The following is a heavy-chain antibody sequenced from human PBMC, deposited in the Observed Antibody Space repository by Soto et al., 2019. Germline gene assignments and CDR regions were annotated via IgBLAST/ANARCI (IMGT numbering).Heavy chain of an antibody. J-gene: IGHJ4*02. CDR2: IHAYNGDT. Sequence: QVQLVQSGAEVKKPGASVKVSCKASGYTFSSYRLSWVRQAPGQGPEWMGWIHAYNGDTKYAQKFQDRLIMTTDTPTSTAYMELRSLTSDYTAVYYCARADYGDDDYWGQGTLVTVSS. CDR1: GYTFSSYR. D-gene: IGHD4-17*01. V-gene: IGHV1-18*01. CDR3: ARADYGDDDY.